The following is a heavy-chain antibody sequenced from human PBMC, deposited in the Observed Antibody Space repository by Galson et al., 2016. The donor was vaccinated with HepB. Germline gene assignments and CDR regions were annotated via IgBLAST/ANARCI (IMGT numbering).Heavy chain of an antibody. Sequence: SLRLSCAASGFTFLTYDMNWVRQAPGKGLEWVAFIYYDESNKHYIDSVKGRFTVSRDNSKNTLYLQMNSLRVEDTAVYYCAKSRLGDSRSIDYWGQGTLVTVSS. CDR3: AKSRLGDSRSIDY. CDR2: IYYDESNK. V-gene: IGHV3-33*06. CDR1: GFTFLTYD. J-gene: IGHJ4*02. D-gene: IGHD4-11*01.